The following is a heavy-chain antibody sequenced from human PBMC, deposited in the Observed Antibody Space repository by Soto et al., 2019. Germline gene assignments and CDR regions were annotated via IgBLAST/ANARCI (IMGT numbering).Heavy chain of an antibody. V-gene: IGHV3-53*01. CDR2: IYSGGST. CDR1: GFTVSSNY. J-gene: IGHJ6*02. D-gene: IGHD3-22*01. Sequence: HPGGSLRLSCAASGFTVSSNYMSWVRQAPGKGLEWVSVIYSGGSTYYADSVKGRFTISRDNSKNTLYLQMNSLRAEDTAVYYCARDAYYYDSSGYYLNYYYYYGMDVWGQGTTVTVSS. CDR3: ARDAYYYDSSGYYLNYYYYYGMDV.